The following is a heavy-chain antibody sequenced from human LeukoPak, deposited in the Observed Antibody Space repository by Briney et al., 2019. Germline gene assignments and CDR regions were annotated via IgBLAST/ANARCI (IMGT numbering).Heavy chain of an antibody. V-gene: IGHV1-2*02. J-gene: IGHJ5*02. CDR1: GYTFTGYY. Sequence: ASVKVSCKASGYTFTGYYMHWVRQAPGQGLEGMGWINPNSGGTNYAQKFQGRVTMTRDTSISTAYMELSRLRSDDTAVYYCASPGYTDDWTWFDPWGQGTLVTVSS. CDR3: ASPGYTDDWTWFDP. D-gene: IGHD6-13*01. CDR2: INPNSGGT.